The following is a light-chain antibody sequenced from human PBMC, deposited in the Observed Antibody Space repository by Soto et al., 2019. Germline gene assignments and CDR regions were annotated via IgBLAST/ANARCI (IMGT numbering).Light chain of an antibody. CDR3: SSYTTDSTYV. V-gene: IGLV2-14*01. CDR1: SSDVGGYNY. CDR2: DVS. J-gene: IGLJ1*01. Sequence: QSVLTQPASVSGSPGQSITISCTGTSSDVGGYNYVSWYQEHPGKAPKLMIYDVSNRPSGLSNRFSGSKSGNTASLTISGLQAEDEADYYCSSYTTDSTYVFGTGTKVTVL.